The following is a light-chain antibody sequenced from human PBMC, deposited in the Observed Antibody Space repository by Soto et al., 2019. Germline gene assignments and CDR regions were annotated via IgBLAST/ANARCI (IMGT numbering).Light chain of an antibody. Sequence: AIQWTQSPSSLSPSVGDRVTVTGRASQDISSSLAWYQQKAGKAPKLLIYGASILQSGVPSGFSGSGFGTDFTLTISSLRAEDFAIYFCQQTKSYPSTFGGGTKVDIK. CDR3: QQTKSYPST. CDR1: QDISSS. J-gene: IGKJ4*01. V-gene: IGKV1-13*02. CDR2: GAS.